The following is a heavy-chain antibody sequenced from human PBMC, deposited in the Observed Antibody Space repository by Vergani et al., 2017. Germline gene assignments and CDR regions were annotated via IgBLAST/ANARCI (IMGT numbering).Heavy chain of an antibody. CDR2: ISGSGGST. D-gene: IGHD3-22*01. Sequence: EVQLLESGGGLVQPGGSLRLSCAASGFTFSSYAMSWVRQAPGKGLEWVSAISGSGGSTYYADSVKGRFTMTTDTSTSTAYMELRSLRSDDTAVYYCAKSLYDSSGSQYGWFDPWGQGTLVTVSS. J-gene: IGHJ5*02. CDR1: GFTFSSYA. V-gene: IGHV3-23*01. CDR3: AKSLYDSSGSQYGWFDP.